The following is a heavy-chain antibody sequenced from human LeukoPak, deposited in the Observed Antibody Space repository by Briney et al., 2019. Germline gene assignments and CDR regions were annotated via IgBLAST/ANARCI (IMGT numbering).Heavy chain of an antibody. CDR1: GFTFSSYS. D-gene: IGHD2-8*01. Sequence: PGGSLRLSCAASGFTFSSYSMHWVRQAPGKGLEWVSSISASSSSIYYADSVKGRFTISRDNAKNSLYLQMNSLRAEDTAVYYCARGPRVLMVYVPTYGMDVWGQGTTVTVSS. CDR2: ISASSSSI. CDR3: ARGPRVLMVYVPTYGMDV. V-gene: IGHV3-21*04. J-gene: IGHJ6*02.